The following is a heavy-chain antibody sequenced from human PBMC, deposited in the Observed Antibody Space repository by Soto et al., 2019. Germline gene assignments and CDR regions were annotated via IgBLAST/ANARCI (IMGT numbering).Heavy chain of an antibody. CDR3: ARHGHWAPLDD. V-gene: IGHV4-39*01. CDR1: GGSISSSSYY. J-gene: IGHJ4*02. D-gene: IGHD3-16*01. Sequence: PSETLSLTCTVSGGSISSSSYYWGWIRQPPGKGLEWIGSIYYSRNTYYNPSLKSRVTISVDTSKNQFSLKLSSVTAADTAVYFCARHGHWAPLDDWGQGTLVTVSS. CDR2: IYYSRNT.